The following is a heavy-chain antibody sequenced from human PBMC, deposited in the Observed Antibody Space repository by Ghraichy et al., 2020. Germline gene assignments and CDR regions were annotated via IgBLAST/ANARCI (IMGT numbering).Heavy chain of an antibody. Sequence: GGSLRLSCAASGFTFDDYAMHWVRQAPGKGLEWVSGISWNSGSIGYADSVKGRFTISRDNAKNSLYLQMNSLRAEDTALYYCARNPDSSGYYFDYWGQGTLVTVSS. D-gene: IGHD3-22*01. CDR1: GFTFDDYA. CDR3: ARNPDSSGYYFDY. J-gene: IGHJ4*02. CDR2: ISWNSGSI. V-gene: IGHV3-9*01.